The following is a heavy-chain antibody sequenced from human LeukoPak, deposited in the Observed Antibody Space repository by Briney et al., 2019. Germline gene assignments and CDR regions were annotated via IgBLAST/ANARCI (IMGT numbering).Heavy chain of an antibody. CDR1: GFTFSDYD. V-gene: IGHV3-33*01. CDR3: ARAHSSSSTFDL. D-gene: IGHD6-6*01. J-gene: IGHJ4*02. Sequence: GGSLRLSCAASGFTFSDYDINWVRQAPGQGLEWVALIWYGGSKKYYADSVKGLFTISRDNTKNTMYLQLNSLRADDSAVYYCARAHSSSSTFDLWGQGTLVTVSS. CDR2: IWYGGSKK.